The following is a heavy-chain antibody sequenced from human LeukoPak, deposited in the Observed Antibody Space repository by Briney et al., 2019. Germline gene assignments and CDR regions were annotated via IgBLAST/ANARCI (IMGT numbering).Heavy chain of an antibody. Sequence: PSETLSLTWTVPDGSISNSFWNWVRQPPGKGLEWIAYIHTSGSTNYNPAFKSRVTLSVDTSKSQFSLRLNSVTASDTAVYYCANSYDGKIVPLDNWGQGTLVTVSS. CDR2: IHTSGST. V-gene: IGHV4-4*09. J-gene: IGHJ4*02. CDR3: ANSYDGKIVPLDN. D-gene: IGHD4-23*01. CDR1: DGSISNSF.